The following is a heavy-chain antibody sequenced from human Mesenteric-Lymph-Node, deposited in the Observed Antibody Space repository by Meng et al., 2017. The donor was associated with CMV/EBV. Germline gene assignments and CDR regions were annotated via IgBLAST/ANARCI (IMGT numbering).Heavy chain of an antibody. CDR2: IKQDGSEK. CDR3: AADEGFIGGNSAYYYYGMDV. CDR1: GFTFSSYW. V-gene: IGHV3-7*03. D-gene: IGHD4-23*01. J-gene: IGHJ6*02. Sequence: GESLRLSCAASGFTFSSYWMSWVRQAPGKGLEWVANIKQDGSEKYYVDSVKGRFTISRDNAKNSLYLQMNSLRAEDTAVYYCAADEGFIGGNSAYYYYGMDVWGQGTTVTVSS.